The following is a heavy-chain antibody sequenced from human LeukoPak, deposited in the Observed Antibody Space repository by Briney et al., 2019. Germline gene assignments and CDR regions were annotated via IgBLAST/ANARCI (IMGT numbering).Heavy chain of an antibody. D-gene: IGHD3-10*01. CDR3: ARGGAMVRGVPWDDAFDI. J-gene: IGHJ3*02. V-gene: IGHV4-30-2*01. CDR2: IYHSGST. CDR1: GGSISSGGYS. Sequence: SSETLSLTCAVSGGSISSGGYSWSWIRQPPGKGLEWIGYIYHSGSTYYNPSLKSRVTISVDRSKNQFSLKLSSVTAADTAVYYCARGGAMVRGVPWDDAFDIWGQGTMVTVSS.